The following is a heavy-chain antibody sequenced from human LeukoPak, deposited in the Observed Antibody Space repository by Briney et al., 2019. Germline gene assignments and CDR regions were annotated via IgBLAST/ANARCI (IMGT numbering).Heavy chain of an antibody. Sequence: SETLSLTCTVSGGSISSYYWSWIRQPAGKGLEWIGRIYTSGSTNYNPSLKSRVTMSVDTSKNQFSLKLSSVTAADTAIYYCARGNMWDYRRYYYYMDVWGKGTTVTVSS. CDR1: GGSISSYY. J-gene: IGHJ6*03. CDR2: IYTSGST. D-gene: IGHD4-11*01. V-gene: IGHV4-4*07. CDR3: ARGNMWDYRRYYYYMDV.